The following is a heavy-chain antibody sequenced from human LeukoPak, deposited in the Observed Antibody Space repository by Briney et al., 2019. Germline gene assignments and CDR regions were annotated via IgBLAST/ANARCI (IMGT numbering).Heavy chain of an antibody. CDR1: GFTFSSYT. CDR3: ARGRGGRDAFDI. V-gene: IGHV3-21*01. J-gene: IGHJ3*02. CDR2: ISSSSGHI. D-gene: IGHD3-10*01. Sequence: GGSLRLSCAASGFTFSSYTMNWVRQAPGKGLEWVSSISSSSGHIYYADSVKARFTISRDNAKNSLYLQMNSLRAEDTAVYYCARGRGGRDAFDIWGQGTMVTVSS.